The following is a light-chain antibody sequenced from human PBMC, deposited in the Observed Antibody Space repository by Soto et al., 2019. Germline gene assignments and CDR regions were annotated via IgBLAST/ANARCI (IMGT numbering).Light chain of an antibody. CDR1: QSISGW. CDR2: DAS. CDR3: QQYNSYPWT. J-gene: IGKJ1*01. V-gene: IGKV1-5*01. Sequence: DIQMTQSPSTLSASVGDRVTISCRASQSISGWLAWYQQKPGKAPKVLIYDASSLDTGVPSRFSGSESGTEFTLTISSLQPDDFATYYCQQYNSYPWTFGQGTKVEIK.